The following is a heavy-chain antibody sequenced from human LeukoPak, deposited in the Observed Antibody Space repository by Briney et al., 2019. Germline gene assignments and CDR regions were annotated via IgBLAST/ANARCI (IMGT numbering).Heavy chain of an antibody. J-gene: IGHJ3*02. CDR2: INHSGST. D-gene: IGHD3-10*01. CDR1: GGSFSGYY. CDR3: ASTPFMVRGVANDAFDI. V-gene: IGHV4-34*01. Sequence: PSETLSLTCAVYGGSFSGYYWSWIRQPPGKGLEWIGEINHSGSTNYNPSLKSRVTISVDTSKNQFSLKLSSVTAADTAVYYCASTPFMVRGVANDAFDIWGQGTMVTVSS.